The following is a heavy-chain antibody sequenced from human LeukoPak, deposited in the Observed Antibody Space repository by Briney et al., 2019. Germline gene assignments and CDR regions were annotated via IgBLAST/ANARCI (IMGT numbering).Heavy chain of an antibody. Sequence: ASVKVSCKASGYIITNYYIHWVRQAPGQGLDWMGWINPNSGDTNYAQKFQGRVTMTRDTSINTAYMELSLTSDDTAVYYCAKIPFGGVADWGQGTLVTVSS. CDR2: INPNSGDT. CDR3: AKIPFGGVAD. D-gene: IGHD3-16*01. V-gene: IGHV1-2*02. CDR1: GYIITNYY. J-gene: IGHJ4*02.